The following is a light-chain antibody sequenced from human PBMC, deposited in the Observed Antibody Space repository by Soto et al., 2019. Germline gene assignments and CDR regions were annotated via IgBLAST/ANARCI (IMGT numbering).Light chain of an antibody. Sequence: QSVLTQPASVSGSPGQSITISCTGTSSDVGDYKYVSWYQQHPDKAPKLLIFVNSNRPSGISNRFSASKSGNTASLTISGLQAEDEADYYCSSYTSSDTPYVFGTGTKLTVL. V-gene: IGLV2-14*01. CDR1: SSDVGDYKY. J-gene: IGLJ1*01. CDR2: VNS. CDR3: SSYTSSDTPYV.